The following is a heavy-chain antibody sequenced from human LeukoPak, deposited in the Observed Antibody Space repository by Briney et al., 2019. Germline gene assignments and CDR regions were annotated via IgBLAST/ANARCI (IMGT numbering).Heavy chain of an antibody. Sequence: PGGSLGLSCAASGFTFSSYSMNWVRQAPGKGLEWVSSISSSSSYIYYADSVKGRFTISRDNVKNSLYLQMNSLRAEDTAVYYCARDFHSVVVIAPGTLGYWGQGALATVSS. CDR3: ARDFHSVVVIAPGTLGY. V-gene: IGHV3-21*01. CDR1: GFTFSSYS. J-gene: IGHJ4*02. D-gene: IGHD2-21*01. CDR2: ISSSSSYI.